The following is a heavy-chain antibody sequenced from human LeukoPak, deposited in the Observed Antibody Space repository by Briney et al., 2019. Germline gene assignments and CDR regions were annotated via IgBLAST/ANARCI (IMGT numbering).Heavy chain of an antibody. V-gene: IGHV1-2*02. CDR1: GYTFTDYY. CDR2: INPNSGGT. CDR3: ARVRIGQQLDKYYYYAMDV. J-gene: IGHJ6*02. Sequence: ASAKVSCKASGYTFTDYYVHWVRQAPGQGLEWMGWINPNSGGTNYAQKFQGRVTMTTDTSISTAYMEVSRLRSDDTAVYYCARVRIGQQLDKYYYYAMDVWGQGTTVTVSS. D-gene: IGHD6-13*01.